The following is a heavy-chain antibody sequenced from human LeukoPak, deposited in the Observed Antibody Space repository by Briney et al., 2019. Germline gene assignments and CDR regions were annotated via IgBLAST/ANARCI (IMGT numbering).Heavy chain of an antibody. V-gene: IGHV3-48*03. CDR3: AELGITMIGGV. J-gene: IGHJ6*04. Sequence: PGGSLRLSCAASGFTFSSYEMNWVRQAPGKALEWVSYISSSGSTIYYADSVKGRFTISGDNAKNSLYLQMNSLRAEDTAVYYCAELGITMIGGVWGKGTTVTISS. CDR1: GFTFSSYE. D-gene: IGHD3-10*02. CDR2: ISSSGSTI.